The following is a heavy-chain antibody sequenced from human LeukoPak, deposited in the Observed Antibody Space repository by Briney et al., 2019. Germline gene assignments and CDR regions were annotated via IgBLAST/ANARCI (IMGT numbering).Heavy chain of an antibody. D-gene: IGHD3-22*01. J-gene: IGHJ3*02. Sequence: ASVKVSCKASGYTFTSYAMHWVRQAPGQRLEWMGWINAGNGNTKYSQKFQGRVTITRDTSASTAYMGLSSLRSEDTAVYYCARTYYYDSSGYPYAFDIWGQGTMVTVSS. CDR1: GYTFTSYA. CDR2: INAGNGNT. CDR3: ARTYYYDSSGYPYAFDI. V-gene: IGHV1-3*01.